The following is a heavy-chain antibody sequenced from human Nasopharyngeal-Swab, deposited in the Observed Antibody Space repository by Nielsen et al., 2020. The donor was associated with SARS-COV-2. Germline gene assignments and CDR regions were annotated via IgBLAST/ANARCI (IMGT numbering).Heavy chain of an antibody. Sequence: SLKISCAASGFTFDDYAMHWGRQAPGKGVEWVSGISWNSGSIGYADSVKGRFTISRDNAKNSLYLQMNSLRAEDTALYYCATLGGYSGYDSEYGMDVWGQGTTVTVSS. CDR2: ISWNSGSI. J-gene: IGHJ6*02. V-gene: IGHV3-9*01. CDR3: ATLGGYSGYDSEYGMDV. CDR1: GFTFDDYA. D-gene: IGHD5-12*01.